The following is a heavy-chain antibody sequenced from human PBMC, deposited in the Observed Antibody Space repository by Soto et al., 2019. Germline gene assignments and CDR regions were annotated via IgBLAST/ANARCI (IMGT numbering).Heavy chain of an antibody. D-gene: IGHD6-13*01. Sequence: GGSLRLSCAASGFTFSSHGMHWVRQAPGKGLEWVAAIWYDGSKKCYAGSVKGRFTVSRDDSKNTLYLQMNSLRAEDTAVYYCARHPQVPYFQQGLDYWGQGTLVTVSS. CDR2: IWYDGSKK. CDR1: GFTFSSHG. J-gene: IGHJ4*02. V-gene: IGHV3-33*01. CDR3: ARHPQVPYFQQGLDY.